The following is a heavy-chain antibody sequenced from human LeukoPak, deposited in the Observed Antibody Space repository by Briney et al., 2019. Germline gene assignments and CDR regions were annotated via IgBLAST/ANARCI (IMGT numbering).Heavy chain of an antibody. Sequence: SXXASXXTFTSYGSSWVRQAPGEGLEWMGWISAYNGNTNYAQNLQGRVPLTTHPSTSTAYMALRSLRSDDTAVYYCARESQGSSSWHNWFDPWGQGTLLTVSS. V-gene: IGHV1-18*01. D-gene: IGHD6-13*01. CDR2: ISAYNGNT. CDR1: XXTFTSYG. CDR3: ARESQGSSSWHNWFDP. J-gene: IGHJ5*02.